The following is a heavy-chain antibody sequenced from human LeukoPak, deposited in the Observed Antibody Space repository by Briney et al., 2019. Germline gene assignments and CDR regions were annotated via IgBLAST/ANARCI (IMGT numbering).Heavy chain of an antibody. CDR1: RFTSDV. Sequence: ASVKVSCKASRFTSDVINWVRQAPGQGLEWMGWINTNTGNPMYAQGFTGRFVLSLDTSVSTTYLQISSLQPEDTAVYYCARGPGPVDYWGQGTLVTVSS. V-gene: IGHV7-4-1*02. CDR3: ARGPGPVDY. CDR2: INTNTGNP. J-gene: IGHJ4*02. D-gene: IGHD2-2*01.